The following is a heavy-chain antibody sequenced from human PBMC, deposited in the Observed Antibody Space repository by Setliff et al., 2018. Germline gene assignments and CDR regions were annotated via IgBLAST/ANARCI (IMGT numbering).Heavy chain of an antibody. J-gene: IGHJ4*02. Sequence: GASVKVSCKASGYTLTSYGVTWVRQAPGQGLEWMGWISVYSGNTNYAQKLQGRVTMTTDTSTTTAYLELRSLTSDDTAVYYCSRLVRYCTTTSCQGASGAELWGQGTLVTVSS. D-gene: IGHD2-2*01. CDR1: GYTLTSYG. CDR3: SRLVRYCTTTSCQGASGAEL. V-gene: IGHV1-18*01. CDR2: ISVYSGNT.